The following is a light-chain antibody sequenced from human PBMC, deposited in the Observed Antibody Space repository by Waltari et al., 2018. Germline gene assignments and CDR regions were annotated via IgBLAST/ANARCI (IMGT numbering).Light chain of an antibody. CDR1: RSNVGKNA. Sequence: QSVLTQPPSVSGAPRQRVTISCSGSRSNVGKNAVNWYVQVPGQAPKLLIYYDDMLSSGGSDRFSGSKSATSGTLAISGLQSEDEGDYYCAVWDDSLNGPVFGGGTKLTVL. CDR2: YDD. CDR3: AVWDDSLNGPV. J-gene: IGLJ3*02. V-gene: IGLV1-36*01.